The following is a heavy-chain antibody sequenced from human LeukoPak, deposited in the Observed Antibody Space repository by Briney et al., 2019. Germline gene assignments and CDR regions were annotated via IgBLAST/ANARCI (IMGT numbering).Heavy chain of an antibody. J-gene: IGHJ4*02. CDR2: IYYSGST. Sequence: SEALSLPCTGSGGSIISSSYYWGWIRQPPGKGLEWIGRIYYSGSTYYNPSLKSRVTISVDTSKNQFSLKLSSVTAADTAVYYCARQYCSSTSCYKVDYWGQGTLVTVSS. CDR3: ARQYCSSTSCYKVDY. CDR1: GGSIISSSYY. D-gene: IGHD2-2*02. V-gene: IGHV4-39*01.